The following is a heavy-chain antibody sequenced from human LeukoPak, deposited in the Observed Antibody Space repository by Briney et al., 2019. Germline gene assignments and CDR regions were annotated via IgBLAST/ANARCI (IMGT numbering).Heavy chain of an antibody. CDR1: GFTFSSYA. J-gene: IGHJ4*02. CDR3: ARGNIVGASIDY. D-gene: IGHD1-26*01. V-gene: IGHV3-30-3*01. CDR2: ISYDGSNK. Sequence: AGGSLRLSCAASGFTFSSYAMHWVRQAPGKGLEWVAVISYDGSNKYYADSVKDRFTISRDNSKNTLYLQMNSLRAEDTAVYYCARGNIVGASIDYWGQGTLVTVSS.